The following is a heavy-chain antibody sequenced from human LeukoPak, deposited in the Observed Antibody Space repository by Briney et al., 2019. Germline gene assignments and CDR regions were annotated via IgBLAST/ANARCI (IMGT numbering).Heavy chain of an antibody. V-gene: IGHV4-61*02. J-gene: IGHJ5*02. Sequence: PSETLSLTCTVSGGSISSGSYYWSWIRQPAGKGLEWIGRIYTSGSTNYNPSLKSRVTISVDTSKNQFSLKLSSVTAADTAVYYCARERALLWFGELLSHYNWFDPWGQGTLVTVSS. CDR2: IYTSGST. CDR1: GGSISSGSYY. CDR3: ARERALLWFGELLSHYNWFDP. D-gene: IGHD3-10*01.